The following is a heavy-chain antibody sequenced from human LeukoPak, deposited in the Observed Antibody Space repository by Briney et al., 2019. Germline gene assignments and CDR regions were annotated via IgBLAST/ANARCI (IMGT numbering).Heavy chain of an antibody. J-gene: IGHJ5*02. D-gene: IGHD3-22*01. Sequence: GGSLRLSCAASGFTVSSNYMSWVRQAPGKGLEWVSSISSSSSYIYYADSVKGRFTISRDNAKNSLYLQMNSLRAEDTAVYYCAREDLPRFDYDSSGPREWFDPWGRGTLVTVSS. CDR3: AREDLPRFDYDSSGPREWFDP. CDR2: ISSSSSYI. V-gene: IGHV3-21*01. CDR1: GFTVSSNY.